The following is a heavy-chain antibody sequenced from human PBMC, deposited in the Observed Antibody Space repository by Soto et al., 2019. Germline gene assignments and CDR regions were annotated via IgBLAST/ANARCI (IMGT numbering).Heavy chain of an antibody. CDR2: IKTDGSSA. J-gene: IGHJ6*02. V-gene: IGHV3-74*01. D-gene: IGHD2-8*01. CDR1: GFTFSDYW. Sequence: EVQLVESGGGLVQPGGSLRLSCAASGFTFSDYWMHWVRQVPGEGLVWVSRIKTDGSSATYADSVKARFTISRDNAKNTLHLERKSLRAEDTVVYYCARRSESGGFNVYYGMDVWGQGTTVTVS. CDR3: ARRSESGGFNVYYGMDV.